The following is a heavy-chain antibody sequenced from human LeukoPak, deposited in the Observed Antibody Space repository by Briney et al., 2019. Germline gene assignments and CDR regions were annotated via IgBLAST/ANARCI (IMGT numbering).Heavy chain of an antibody. J-gene: IGHJ4*02. Sequence: ASVKVSCKASGYTFTGYYMHWVRQAPGKGLEWMGWINPNSGGTNYAQKFQGRVTMTRNTSISTAYMELSSLRSEDTTVYYCARMGYYYDSSGSDLDPFDYWGQGTLVTVSS. CDR1: GYTFTGYY. V-gene: IGHV1-2*02. CDR2: INPNSGGT. D-gene: IGHD3-22*01. CDR3: ARMGYYYDSSGSDLDPFDY.